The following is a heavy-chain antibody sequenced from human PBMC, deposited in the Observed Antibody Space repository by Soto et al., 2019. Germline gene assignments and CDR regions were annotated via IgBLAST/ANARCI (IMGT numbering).Heavy chain of an antibody. Sequence: SETLSLTCTVSGGSISSYYWSWIRQPAGKGLEWIGRIYTSGSTNYNPSLKSRVTMSVDTSKNQFSLRLSSVTAADTAVYYCARDKLYGSGSYSHFDYWGQGTLVTVSS. J-gene: IGHJ4*02. CDR2: IYTSGST. D-gene: IGHD3-10*01. V-gene: IGHV4-4*07. CDR3: ARDKLYGSGSYSHFDY. CDR1: GGSISSYY.